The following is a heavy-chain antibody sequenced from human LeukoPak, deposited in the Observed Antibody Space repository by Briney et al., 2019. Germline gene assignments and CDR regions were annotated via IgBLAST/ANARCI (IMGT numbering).Heavy chain of an antibody. CDR2: INPNSGGT. CDR1: GYTFTGYY. Sequence: ASVKVSCKASGYTFTGYYMHWVRQAPGQGLEWMGRINPNSGGTNYAQKFQGRVTMTRDTSISTAYMELSRLRSDDTAVYYCARGILEIQLWRSYWYFDLWGRGTLVTVSS. J-gene: IGHJ2*01. CDR3: ARGILEIQLWRSYWYFDL. V-gene: IGHV1-2*06. D-gene: IGHD5-18*01.